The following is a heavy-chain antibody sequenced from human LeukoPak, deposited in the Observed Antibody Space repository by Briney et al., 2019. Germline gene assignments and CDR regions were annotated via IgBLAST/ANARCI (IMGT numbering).Heavy chain of an antibody. Sequence: PAGSLRLSCAASGFTFSSYEMNWVRQAPGEGLGWVSYISSSGSTIYYADSVKGRFTISRDNAKNSLYLQMNSLRAQDTAVYYCAELGITMIGGVWGKGTTVTISS. CDR1: GFTFSSYE. J-gene: IGHJ6*04. CDR2: ISSSGSTI. D-gene: IGHD3-10*02. V-gene: IGHV3-48*03. CDR3: AELGITMIGGV.